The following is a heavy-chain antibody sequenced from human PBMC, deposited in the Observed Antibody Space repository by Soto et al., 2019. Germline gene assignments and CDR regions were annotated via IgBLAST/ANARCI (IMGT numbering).Heavy chain of an antibody. CDR1: GFTFSNYA. D-gene: IGHD4-17*01. CDR2: ISGSGGST. V-gene: IGHV3-23*01. Sequence: EVHLLESGGGLVQPGGSLRLSCAASGFTFSNYAMNWVRQAPGKGLEWVSAISGSGGSTYYADSVKGRFTTSRDNSKSMLYRQMNSLRADDTAVLYCAKDKEWDCGDYGVSYFVYWGQGTLVTVSS. CDR3: AKDKEWDCGDYGVSYFVY. J-gene: IGHJ4*02.